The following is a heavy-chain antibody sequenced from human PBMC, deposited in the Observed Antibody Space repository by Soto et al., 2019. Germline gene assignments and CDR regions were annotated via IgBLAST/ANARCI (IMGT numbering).Heavy chain of an antibody. D-gene: IGHD4-4*01. Sequence: GGSLLLSCAPSGFSFSNYAMIWVRQAPGKGLEWVAGISSSGYTYYVDSLKGRFTISRDNSKNSLYLQMNSLRAEDTAVYYCAKDLIDSSNSYFDYWGQGTMVTVSS. CDR1: GFSFSNYA. V-gene: IGHV3-23*01. J-gene: IGHJ4*02. CDR3: AKDLIDSSNSYFDY. CDR2: ISSSGYT.